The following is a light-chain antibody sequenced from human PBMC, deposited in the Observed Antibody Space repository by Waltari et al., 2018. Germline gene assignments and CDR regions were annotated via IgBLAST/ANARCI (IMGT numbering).Light chain of an antibody. J-gene: IGLJ1*01. CDR1: SSDVGSYNL. Sequence: QSALTQPASVSGSPGQSITISCTATSSDVGSYNLVSWYQQPPGNTPKLMIYEVNKRPSGVSNRFSGSNSGNTASLTISGLQAEDEADYYCCSYVGSSTYVFGTGTKVTVL. CDR2: EVN. V-gene: IGLV2-23*02. CDR3: CSYVGSSTYV.